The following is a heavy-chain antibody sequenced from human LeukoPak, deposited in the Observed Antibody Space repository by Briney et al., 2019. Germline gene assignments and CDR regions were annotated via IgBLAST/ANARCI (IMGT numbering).Heavy chain of an antibody. V-gene: IGHV3-23*01. Sequence: GGSLRLSCAASGPTFSSYAMSWVRQAPGKGLEWVSVISGSGGSTYYADSVKGRFTTSRDNSKNTLYLQMNSLRAEDTAVYYCAKDYGSGWYFDYWGQGTLVTVSS. J-gene: IGHJ4*02. CDR3: AKDYGSGWYFDY. CDR2: ISGSGGST. D-gene: IGHD6-19*01. CDR1: GPTFSSYA.